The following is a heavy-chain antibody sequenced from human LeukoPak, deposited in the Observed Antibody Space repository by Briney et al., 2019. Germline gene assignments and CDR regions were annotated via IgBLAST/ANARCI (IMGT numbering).Heavy chain of an antibody. CDR2: INSDGSST. Sequence: GGSLRLSCAASGFTFSSYWMHWVRQAPGKGLVWVSRINSDGSSTSYADSVKGRFTISRDNAKNTLYLQMNSLRAKDTAVYYCAREDYYDSSGYPIDYWGQGTLVTISS. CDR1: GFTFSSYW. CDR3: AREDYYDSSGYPIDY. J-gene: IGHJ4*02. D-gene: IGHD3-22*01. V-gene: IGHV3-74*01.